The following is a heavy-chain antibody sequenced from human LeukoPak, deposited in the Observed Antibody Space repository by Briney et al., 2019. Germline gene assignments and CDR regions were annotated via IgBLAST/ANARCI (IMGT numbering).Heavy chain of an antibody. CDR3: VRGTYYYEF. CDR2: MNQLGNEK. D-gene: IGHD3-16*01. J-gene: IGHJ4*02. CDR1: KFTFSTYW. V-gene: IGHV3-7*04. Sequence: GGSLRLSCAASKFTFSTYWMSWVRQAPGKGLEWVAYMNQLGNEKNYLDSVKGRFTISRDNAKSSLYLQMTSLRAEDTAVYYCVRGTYYYEFWGQGTLVTVSS.